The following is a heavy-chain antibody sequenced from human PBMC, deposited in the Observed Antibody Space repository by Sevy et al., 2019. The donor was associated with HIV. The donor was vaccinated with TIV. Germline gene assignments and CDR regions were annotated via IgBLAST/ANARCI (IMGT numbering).Heavy chain of an antibody. D-gene: IGHD2-21*02. CDR2: LNGDRT. Sequence: GGSLRLSCAASGFTFSTYAVSWVRQAPGKGLEWFAALNGDRTYYAGSVKGRFTISRDNPKNTVYLQVNSLRVEDTALYYCVKEETAPYFDCWGQRTLVTVSS. J-gene: IGHJ4*02. V-gene: IGHV3-23*01. CDR3: VKEETAPYFDC. CDR1: GFTFSTYA.